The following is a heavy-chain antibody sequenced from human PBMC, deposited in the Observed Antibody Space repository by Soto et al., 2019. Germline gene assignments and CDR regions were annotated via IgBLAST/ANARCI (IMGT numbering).Heavy chain of an antibody. CDR2: IIPILGIA. V-gene: IGHV1-69*04. D-gene: IGHD3-10*01. CDR1: GGTFSSYT. Sequence: ASVKVSCKASGGTFSSYTISWVRQAPGQGLEWMGRIIPILGIANYAQKFQGRVTITADKSTSTAYMELSSLGSEDTAVYYCARDQPPGVSSGDAFDIWGQGTMVTVS. CDR3: ARDQPPGVSSGDAFDI. J-gene: IGHJ3*02.